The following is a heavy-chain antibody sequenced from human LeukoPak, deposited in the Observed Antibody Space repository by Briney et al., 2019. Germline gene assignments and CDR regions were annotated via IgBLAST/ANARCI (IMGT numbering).Heavy chain of an antibody. V-gene: IGHV1-69*13. J-gene: IGHJ6*02. CDR2: IIPIFGTA. Sequence: ASVKVSCKASGGTFSSYAISWVRQAPGQGLEWMGGIIPIFGTANYAQKFQGRVTITADESTNTAYVELSSLRSEDTAVYYCASRVGATMVYYYYGMDVWGQGTTVTVSS. CDR3: ASRVGATMVYYYYGMDV. CDR1: GGTFSSYA. D-gene: IGHD1-26*01.